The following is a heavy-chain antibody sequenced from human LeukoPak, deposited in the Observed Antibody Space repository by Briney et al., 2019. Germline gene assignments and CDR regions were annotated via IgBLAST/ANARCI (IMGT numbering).Heavy chain of an antibody. CDR1: GYSFTSYW. CDR2: IYPGDSDT. J-gene: IGHJ4*02. Sequence: GESLKISCKGSGYSFTSYWIGWVRQMPGKGLEWMGIIYPGDSDTRYSPSFQGQVTISADKSIRTAYLQWSSLKASDTAMYYCASAGGYCSGGSCYDFDYWGQGTLVTVSS. V-gene: IGHV5-51*01. D-gene: IGHD2-15*01. CDR3: ASAGGYCSGGSCYDFDY.